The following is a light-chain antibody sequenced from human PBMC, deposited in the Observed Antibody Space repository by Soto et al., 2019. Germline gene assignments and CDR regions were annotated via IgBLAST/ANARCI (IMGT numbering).Light chain of an antibody. CDR1: QTISND. V-gene: IGKV3-15*01. Sequence: LMTQSPSTVSVSPGEGVTLSCRASQTISNDLAWYQQKPGQAPRLLIYGASTGATGVPARFSGGGSGTEFTLTISSLQSEDFAFYYCQQNNKWPPVTFGGGTKVDIK. CDR3: QQNNKWPPVT. J-gene: IGKJ4*01. CDR2: GAS.